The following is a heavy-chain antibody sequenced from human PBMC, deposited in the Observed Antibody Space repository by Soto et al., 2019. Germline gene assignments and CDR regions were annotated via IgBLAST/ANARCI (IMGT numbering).Heavy chain of an antibody. CDR2: IDPSDSYT. CDR3: ARHETYYYDSSGYPFDY. V-gene: IGHV5-10-1*01. CDR1: GYSFTSHW. Sequence: GESLKISCKGSGYSFTSHWISWVRQMPGKGLEWMGRIDPSDSYTNYSPSFQGHVTISADKSISTAYLQWSSLKASDTAMYYCARHETYYYDSSGYPFDYWGQGTLVTVSS. D-gene: IGHD3-22*01. J-gene: IGHJ4*02.